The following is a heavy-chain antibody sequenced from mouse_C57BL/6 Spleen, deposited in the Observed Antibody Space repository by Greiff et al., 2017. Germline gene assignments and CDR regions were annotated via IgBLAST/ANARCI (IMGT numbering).Heavy chain of an antibody. J-gene: IGHJ4*01. V-gene: IGHV1-50*01. Sequence: VQLQQPGAELVKPGASVKLSCKASGYTFTSYWMQWVKQRPGQGLEWIGEIDPSDSYTNYNQKCKGKATLTVDTSSSTAYMQLSSLTSEDSAVYYCARGTGTSNYAMDYWGQGTSVTVSS. CDR1: GYTFTSYW. CDR2: IDPSDSYT. CDR3: ARGTGTSNYAMDY. D-gene: IGHD4-1*01.